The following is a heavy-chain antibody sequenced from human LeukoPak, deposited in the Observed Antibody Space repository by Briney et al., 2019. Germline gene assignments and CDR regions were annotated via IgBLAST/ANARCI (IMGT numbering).Heavy chain of an antibody. Sequence: SQTLSHTCVISGDSVSSNSAAWNWIRQSPSRGLEWLGRTYYRSKWYNDYAVSVKSRITINPDTSKNQFSLQLNSVTPEDTAVYYCARGSSRIYYYDSSGYSHAFDYWGQGTLVTVSS. CDR1: GDSVSSNSAA. CDR3: ARGSSRIYYYDSSGYSHAFDY. CDR2: TYYRSKWYN. J-gene: IGHJ4*02. V-gene: IGHV6-1*01. D-gene: IGHD3-22*01.